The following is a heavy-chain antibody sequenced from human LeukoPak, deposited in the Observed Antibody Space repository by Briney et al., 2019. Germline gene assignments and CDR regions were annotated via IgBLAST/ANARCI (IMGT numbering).Heavy chain of an antibody. J-gene: IGHJ4*02. V-gene: IGHV4-59*01. CDR3: AREDSVRGVIDY. D-gene: IGHD3-10*01. CDR1: GGSISSYY. CDR2: IYYSGST. Sequence: PSETLSLTCTVSGGSISSYYWSWIRQPPGKGLEWIGYIYYSGSTNYNPSLKSRVTISVDTSKNQFSLKLSSVTAADTAVYYCAREDSVRGVIDYWGQGTLVTVSS.